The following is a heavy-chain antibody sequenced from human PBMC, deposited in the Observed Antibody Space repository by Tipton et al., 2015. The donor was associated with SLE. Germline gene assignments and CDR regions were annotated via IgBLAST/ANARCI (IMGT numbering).Heavy chain of an antibody. J-gene: IGHJ5*02. V-gene: IGHV4-30-2*06. Sequence: TLSLTCSVSGVSISTYSWSWIRQSPGKGLEWIGSLYQSGSIHYNPSLENRVTISVDRSENQFSLSLSSVTAADTAVYYCARGGHSNSPNWFDPWGQGTLITVSS. CDR3: ARGGHSNSPNWFDP. D-gene: IGHD4-11*01. CDR1: GVSISTYS. CDR2: LYQSGSI.